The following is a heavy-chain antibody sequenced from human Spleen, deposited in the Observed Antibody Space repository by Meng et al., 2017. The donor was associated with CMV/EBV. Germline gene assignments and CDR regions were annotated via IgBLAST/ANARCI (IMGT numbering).Heavy chain of an antibody. Sequence: ASVKVSCKASGYIIADYGFSWVRQAPGQGLEWLGWISAYNGNTDYAQSLQGRVTMTTDTSTSTAYMELRSLRSDDTAVYYCARDLLVSQPTAVIPNWFDPWGPGTLVTVSS. CDR1: GYIIADYG. V-gene: IGHV1-18*01. CDR2: ISAYNGNT. J-gene: IGHJ5*02. CDR3: ARDLLVSQPTAVIPNWFDP. D-gene: IGHD2-2*01.